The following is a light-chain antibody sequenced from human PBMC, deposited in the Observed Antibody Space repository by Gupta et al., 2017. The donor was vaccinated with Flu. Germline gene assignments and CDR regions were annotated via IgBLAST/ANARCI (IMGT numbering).Light chain of an antibody. CDR1: QDIKTD. CDR3: LQDFNYPWT. V-gene: IGKV1-6*01. Sequence: AIQMTQSPSSLSASVGDRVSITCRASQDIKTDLGWYQQNAGKAPKLLIFKASTLQNDVPSRFSGSGSGSDFTLTITSLQPEDFATYYCLQDFNYPWTFGPGTRVEVK. J-gene: IGKJ1*01. CDR2: KAS.